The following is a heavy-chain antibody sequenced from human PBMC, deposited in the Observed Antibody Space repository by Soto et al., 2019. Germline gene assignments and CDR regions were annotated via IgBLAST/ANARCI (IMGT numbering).Heavy chain of an antibody. D-gene: IGHD2-15*01. CDR2: ITASNAET. CDR1: GYTFTTYG. J-gene: IGHJ4*02. Sequence: QVHLVQSGAEVEKPGASVKVSCRASGYTFTTYGITWVRQAPGQGLEWMGWITASNAETKYAQQFQGRVTMTTDTSTTTDYMELRSLTSDDTAVYYCARDYCSDAGCCGPDYWGQGTLVTVSS. V-gene: IGHV1-18*01. CDR3: ARDYCSDAGCCGPDY.